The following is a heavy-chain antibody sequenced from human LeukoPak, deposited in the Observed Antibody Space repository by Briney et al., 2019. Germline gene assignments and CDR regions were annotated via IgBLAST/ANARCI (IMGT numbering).Heavy chain of an antibody. V-gene: IGHV4-59*01. CDR2: IYYSGST. CDR3: ARGGRGAMVLNWFDT. Sequence: SETLFLTCTVSGGSISSYYWSWIRQPPGKGLEWIGYIYYSGSTDYTPSLKSRVTISVDTSKNQFSLRLSSVTAADTAVYYCARGGRGAMVLNWFDTWGQGTLVTVSS. CDR1: GGSISSYY. J-gene: IGHJ5*02. D-gene: IGHD5-18*01.